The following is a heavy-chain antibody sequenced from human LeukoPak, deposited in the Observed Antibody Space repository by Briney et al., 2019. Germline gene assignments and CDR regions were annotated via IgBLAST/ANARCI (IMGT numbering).Heavy chain of an antibody. D-gene: IGHD4-17*01. CDR3: ARASYGDPDY. V-gene: IGHV3-7*01. CDR2: IKGDGSKQ. J-gene: IGHJ4*02. Sequence: GGSLRLSCAASGFTFSSYSMNWVRQAPGKGLEWVANIKGDGSKQYYVDSVKGRFTISRDNAKNSLYLQMYSLTAEDTAVYYCARASYGDPDYWGQGTLVTVSS. CDR1: GFTFSSYS.